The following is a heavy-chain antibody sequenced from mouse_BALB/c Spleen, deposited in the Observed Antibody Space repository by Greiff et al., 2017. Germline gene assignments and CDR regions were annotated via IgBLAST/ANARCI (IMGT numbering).Heavy chain of an antibody. CDR1: GYTFSSYW. Sequence: LVESGAELMKPGASVKISCKATGYTFSSYWIEWVKQRPGHGLEWIGEIVPGSGSTNYTEKFKGKATFTADTSSNTAYMQLSSLTSEDSAVYYCARFWDTCYFDYWGQGTTLTVSS. V-gene: IGHV1-9*01. J-gene: IGHJ2*01. D-gene: IGHD4-1*01. CDR2: IVPGSGST. CDR3: ARFWDTCYFDY.